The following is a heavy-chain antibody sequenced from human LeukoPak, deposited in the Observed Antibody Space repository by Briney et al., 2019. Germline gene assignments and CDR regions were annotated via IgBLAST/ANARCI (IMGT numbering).Heavy chain of an antibody. CDR1: GFTFSSYA. Sequence: GGSLRLSCAASGFTFSSYAMSWVRQAPGKGLEWVSAISGSGGSTYYADSVKGRFTISRDNSKNTLYLQMNSPRAEDTAVYYCAKDHYCSSTSCYEYNWFDPWGQGTLVTVSS. J-gene: IGHJ5*02. V-gene: IGHV3-23*01. CDR2: ISGSGGST. CDR3: AKDHYCSSTSCYEYNWFDP. D-gene: IGHD2-2*01.